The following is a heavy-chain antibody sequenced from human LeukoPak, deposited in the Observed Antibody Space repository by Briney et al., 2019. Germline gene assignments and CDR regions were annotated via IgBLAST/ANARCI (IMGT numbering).Heavy chain of an antibody. D-gene: IGHD6-19*01. CDR1: GGSIRSSSYY. Sequence: PSETLSLTCTVSGGSIRSSSYYWGWIRQPPGKGLEWIGIIYYSGSTYYNPSLKSRVTISVDTSKNQLSLKLSSVTAADTAVYYCARHSSGWSFDYWGQGTLVTVSS. J-gene: IGHJ4*02. CDR3: ARHSSGWSFDY. V-gene: IGHV4-39*01. CDR2: IYYSGST.